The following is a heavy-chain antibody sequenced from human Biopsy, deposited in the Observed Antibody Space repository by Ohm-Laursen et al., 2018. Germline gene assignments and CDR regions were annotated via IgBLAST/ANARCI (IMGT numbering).Heavy chain of an antibody. CDR3: ARHPTGFWFDP. J-gene: IGHJ5*02. V-gene: IGHV4-39*01. CDR2: IFYTGII. Sequence: SETLSLTCTVSGGSVSSNTDYWAWLRQPPGKGLEWIGSIFYTGIIFYNPSLKSRVSISVDTSKNQFSPNLNSVTASDTALYYCARHPTGFWFDPWGQGTLVIVSS. CDR1: GGSVSSNTDY.